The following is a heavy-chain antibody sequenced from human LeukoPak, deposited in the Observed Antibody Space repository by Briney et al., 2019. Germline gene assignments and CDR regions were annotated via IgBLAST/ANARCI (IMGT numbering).Heavy chain of an antibody. V-gene: IGHV3-23*01. CDR3: AGLTVGYSRFYYFDY. CDR2: ISGSGVSI. J-gene: IGHJ4*02. D-gene: IGHD4-11*01. CDR1: GFTFSNYA. Sequence: GGSLRLSCAASGFTFSNYAMYWVRQAPGRGLEWVSGISGSGVSIYYADSVQGRFTISRDKSKNMLYLQMNSLRAEDKAVYYCAGLTVGYSRFYYFDYWGQGTLVTVSS.